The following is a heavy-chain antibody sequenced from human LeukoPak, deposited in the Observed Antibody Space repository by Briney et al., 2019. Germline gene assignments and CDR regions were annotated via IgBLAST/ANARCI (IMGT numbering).Heavy chain of an antibody. J-gene: IGHJ4*02. Sequence: GGSLRLSCAASGFSFTNYSMNWVRQAPGKGLEWVSSISSSSSYIYYADSVKGRFTISRDNAKNSLYLQMNSLRAEDTAVYYCASRREYYDSSGYYQYFDYWGQGTLVTVSS. D-gene: IGHD3-22*01. CDR2: ISSSSSYI. V-gene: IGHV3-21*01. CDR1: GFSFTNYS. CDR3: ASRREYYDSSGYYQYFDY.